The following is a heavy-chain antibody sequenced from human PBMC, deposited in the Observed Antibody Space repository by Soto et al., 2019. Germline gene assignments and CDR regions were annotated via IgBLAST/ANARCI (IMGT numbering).Heavy chain of an antibody. CDR3: ASSYSNYALIDYYYYGMDV. J-gene: IGHJ6*02. CDR1: GYTFTSYG. Sequence: VSCKTSGYTFTSYGISWVRQAPGQGLEWMGWISAYNGNTNYAQKLQGRVTMTADESASTAYMELSSLRSEDTAVYYCASSYSNYALIDYYYYGMDVWGQGTTVTVSS. D-gene: IGHD4-4*01. CDR2: ISAYNGNT. V-gene: IGHV1-18*01.